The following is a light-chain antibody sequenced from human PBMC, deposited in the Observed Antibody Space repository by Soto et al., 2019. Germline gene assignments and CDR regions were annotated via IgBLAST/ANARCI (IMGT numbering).Light chain of an antibody. J-gene: IGKJ5*01. CDR1: QSISSY. CDR2: AAS. V-gene: IGKV1-39*01. Sequence: IEMTPSPSSLSASIGDRVTISCRASQSISSYLDWYQQKPGKAPKLLIYAASSLQSGVPSRFSGSGSGTDFTLTISSLQPEDFATYYCQQSYSNPRTFGQGTRLEIK. CDR3: QQSYSNPRT.